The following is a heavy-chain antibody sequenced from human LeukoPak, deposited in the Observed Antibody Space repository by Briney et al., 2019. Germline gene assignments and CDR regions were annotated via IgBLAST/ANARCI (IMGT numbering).Heavy chain of an antibody. Sequence: GGSLRLSCAASGLTFSSYWMHWVRQAPGKGLAWVSRINSDGSSTSYADSVKGRFTISRDNAKNTLYLQMSSLRAEDTAVYYCARDGYYYDSSGYYRTFDYWGQGTLVTVSS. D-gene: IGHD3-22*01. CDR2: INSDGSST. CDR1: GLTFSSYW. CDR3: ARDGYYYDSSGYYRTFDY. J-gene: IGHJ4*02. V-gene: IGHV3-74*01.